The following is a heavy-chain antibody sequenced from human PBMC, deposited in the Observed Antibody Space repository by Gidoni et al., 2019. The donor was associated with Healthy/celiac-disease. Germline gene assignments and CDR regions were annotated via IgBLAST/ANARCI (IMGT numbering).Heavy chain of an antibody. CDR2: ISWNSGSI. J-gene: IGHJ6*02. Sequence: EVQLVESGGGLVQPGRSLRLSCAASGFTFDDYATHWLRQAPGKGLEWVSGISWNSGSIGYADSVKGRFTISRDNAKNSLYLQMNSLRAEDTALYYCAKDFEYQLLWGMDVWGQGTTVTVSS. V-gene: IGHV3-9*01. CDR1: GFTFDDYA. CDR3: AKDFEYQLLWGMDV. D-gene: IGHD2-2*01.